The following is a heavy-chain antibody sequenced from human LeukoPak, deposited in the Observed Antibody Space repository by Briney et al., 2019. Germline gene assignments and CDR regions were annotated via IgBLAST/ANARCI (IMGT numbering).Heavy chain of an antibody. D-gene: IGHD1-7*01. V-gene: IGHV4-39*01. CDR3: TRTFNDWNYAYGRAVYYFDY. CDR1: GGSISSSSYY. Sequence: SETLSLTCTVSGGSISSSSYYWGWIRQPPGKGLEWIGSIYYSGSTYYNPSLKSRVTISVDTSKNQFSLKLSSVTAADTAVYYCTRTFNDWNYAYGRAVYYFDYWGQGTLVTVSS. CDR2: IYYSGST. J-gene: IGHJ4*02.